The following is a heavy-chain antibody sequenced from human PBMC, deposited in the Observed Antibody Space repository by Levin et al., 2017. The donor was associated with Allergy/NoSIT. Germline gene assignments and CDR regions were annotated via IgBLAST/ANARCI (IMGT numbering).Heavy chain of an antibody. CDR2: INTDGSDT. Sequence: QSGGSLRLSCAASGFAFNTKWMHWVRQAPGKGLVWVAHINTDGSDTNYADSVKGRFTISRDNAKNVLFLQMNTLRAEDTAVYYCARGACSSASCLDSWGQGTLVTVSS. J-gene: IGHJ5*01. CDR1: GFAFNTKW. D-gene: IGHD2-15*01. CDR3: ARGACSSASCLDS. V-gene: IGHV3-74*01.